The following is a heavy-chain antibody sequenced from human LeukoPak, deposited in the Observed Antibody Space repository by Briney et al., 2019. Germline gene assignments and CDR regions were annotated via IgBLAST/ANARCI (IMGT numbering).Heavy chain of an antibody. D-gene: IGHD1-7*01. CDR2: INPNSGGT. V-gene: IGHV1-2*02. Sequence: ASVKVSCKASGYTFTGYYIHWVRQAPGQGLEWLGWINPNSGGTNYAQKFQGRVTMTEDTSTDTAYMELSSLRSEDTAVYYCATSDGYNWNYRWFDPWGQGTLVTVSS. CDR1: GYTFTGYY. J-gene: IGHJ5*02. CDR3: ATSDGYNWNYRWFDP.